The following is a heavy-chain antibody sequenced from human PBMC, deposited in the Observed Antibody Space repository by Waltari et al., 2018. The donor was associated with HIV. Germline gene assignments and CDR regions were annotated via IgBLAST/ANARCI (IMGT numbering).Heavy chain of an antibody. V-gene: IGHV3-21*01. CDR3: ARDTSFWSSPDLDAFDI. CDR2: ISSSSSYI. CDR1: GFTFSSYS. J-gene: IGHJ3*02. D-gene: IGHD3-3*01. Sequence: EVQLVESGGGLVKPGGSLRLSCAASGFTFSSYSMNWVRQAPGKGLECVSSISSSSSYIYYADSVKGRFTISRDNAKNSLYLQMNSLRAEDTAVYYCARDTSFWSSPDLDAFDIWGQGTMVTVSS.